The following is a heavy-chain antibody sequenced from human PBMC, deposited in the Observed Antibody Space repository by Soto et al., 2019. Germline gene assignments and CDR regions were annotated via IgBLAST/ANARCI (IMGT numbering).Heavy chain of an antibody. V-gene: IGHV3-48*01. D-gene: IGHD6-19*01. CDR1: GFTFSSYS. CDR3: ARGPVAAIDC. CDR2: ITSSSSAI. J-gene: IGHJ4*02. Sequence: EVQLVESGGGLVQAGGSLRLSCAASGFTFSSYSMNWVRQAPGKGLEWVSHITSSSSAIYYADSVKGRFTISRDNAKNSRYLQMNSRRAGDTAVYCCARGPVAAIDCWGQGILVTVSS.